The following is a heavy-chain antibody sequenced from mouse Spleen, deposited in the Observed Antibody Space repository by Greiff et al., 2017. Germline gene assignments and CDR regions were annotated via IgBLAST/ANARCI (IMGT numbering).Heavy chain of an antibody. CDR1: GYTFTSYT. D-gene: IGHD2-14*01. CDR2: INPSSGYT. Sequence: QVQLQQSGAELARPGASVKMSCKASGYTFTSYTMHWVKQRPGQGLEWIGYINPSSGYTKYNQKFKDKATLTADKSSSTAYMQLSSLTSENSAVYYCARCNYRYDVDYWGQGTTLTVSS. J-gene: IGHJ2*01. CDR3: ARCNYRYDVDY. V-gene: IGHV1-4*01.